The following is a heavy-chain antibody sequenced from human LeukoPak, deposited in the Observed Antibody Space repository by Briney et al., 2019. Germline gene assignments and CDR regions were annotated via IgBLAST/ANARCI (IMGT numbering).Heavy chain of an antibody. CDR3: ARGYDSSSYYYFDY. V-gene: IGHV4-31*03. J-gene: IGHJ4*02. CDR1: GGSISSGGYY. Sequence: PSQTLSLTCTVSGGSISSGGYYWSWIRQHPAKGLEWIGHIYYSGSTDYNPSLKSRVTISVDTSKNQFSLKLNSVTAADTAVYYCARGYDSSSYYYFDYWGQGTLVTVSS. D-gene: IGHD3-22*01. CDR2: IYYSGST.